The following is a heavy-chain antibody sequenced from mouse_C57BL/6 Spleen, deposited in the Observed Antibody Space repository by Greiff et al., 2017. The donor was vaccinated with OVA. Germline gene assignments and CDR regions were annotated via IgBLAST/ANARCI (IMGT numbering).Heavy chain of an antibody. CDR3: ARLPITTVVATEAMDY. CDR1: GYTFTSYG. V-gene: IGHV1-81*01. J-gene: IGHJ4*01. CDR2: IYPRSGNT. Sequence: VQLKESGAELARPGASVKLSCKASGYTFTSYGISWVKQRTGQGLEWIGEIYPRSGNTYYNEKFKGKATLTADKSSSTAYMELRSLTSEDSAVYFCARLPITTVVATEAMDYWGQGTSVTVSS. D-gene: IGHD1-1*01.